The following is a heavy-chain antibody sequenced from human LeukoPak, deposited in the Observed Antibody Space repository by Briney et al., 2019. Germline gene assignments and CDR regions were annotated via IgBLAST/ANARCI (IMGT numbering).Heavy chain of an antibody. J-gene: IGHJ4*02. CDR3: AREIYYYDSSGNFDY. V-gene: IGHV3-30*19. CDR1: GFTFSSYG. CDR2: ISYDGSNK. Sequence: GGSLRLSCAASGFTFSSYGMHWVRQAPGKGLEWVAVISYDGSNKYYADSVKGRFTISRDNSKNTLYLQMNSLRAEDTAVYYCAREIYYYDSSGNFDYWGQGTLVTVSS. D-gene: IGHD3-22*01.